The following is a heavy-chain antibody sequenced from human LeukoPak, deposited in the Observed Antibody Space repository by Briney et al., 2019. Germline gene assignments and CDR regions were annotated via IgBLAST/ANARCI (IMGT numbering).Heavy chain of an antibody. CDR3: ATYSTLNARDFQH. J-gene: IGHJ1*01. CDR1: GFTFSSYS. V-gene: IGHV3-21*01. Sequence: GGSLRLSCAASGFTFSSYSMNWVRQALGKGLEWVSSISSSSSYIYYADSVKGRFTISRDNAKNSLYLQMNSLRAEDTAVYYCATYSTLNARDFQHWGQGTLVIVSS. D-gene: IGHD2/OR15-2a*01. CDR2: ISSSSSYI.